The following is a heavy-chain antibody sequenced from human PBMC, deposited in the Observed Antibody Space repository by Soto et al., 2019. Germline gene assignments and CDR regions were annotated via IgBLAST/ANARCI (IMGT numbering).Heavy chain of an antibody. J-gene: IGHJ6*02. V-gene: IGHV3-33*01. CDR1: RFTFSLYG. D-gene: IGHD3-22*01. Sequence: QVQLVESGGGVVQPGRSLRLSCVASRFTFSLYGMHWVRQAPGKGLEWVADIWYDGTNKYYADSVKGRFAISRDNSKNTLYLQMNSRRAEDTAVYYCARDRTRYYDSSGYRYYYGMDVWGQGTTVTVCS. CDR3: ARDRTRYYDSSGYRYYYGMDV. CDR2: IWYDGTNK.